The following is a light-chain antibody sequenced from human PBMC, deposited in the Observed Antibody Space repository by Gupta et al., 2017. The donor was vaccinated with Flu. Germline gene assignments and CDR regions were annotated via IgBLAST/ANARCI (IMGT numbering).Light chain of an antibody. J-gene: IGKJ4*01. V-gene: IGKV3-11*01. Sequence: EIVLTQSPATLSLSPGESATLSCRDSQSVSTNLAWYQQKPGQAPRLLIFDASNRASDNPSRFSGGGYEKDFTHTSTRREDEAFAVYYDQQRSLLVTFGRGTTVDIK. CDR3: QQRSLLVT. CDR1: QSVSTN. CDR2: DAS.